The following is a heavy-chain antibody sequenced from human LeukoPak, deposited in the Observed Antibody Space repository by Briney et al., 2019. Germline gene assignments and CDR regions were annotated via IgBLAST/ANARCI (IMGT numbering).Heavy chain of an antibody. CDR3: ALARGGYYYVGFDY. V-gene: IGHV1-18*01. J-gene: IGHJ4*02. CDR2: ISAYNGNT. Sequence: ASVKVSCKASGYTFTSYGISWVRQAPGQGLEWMGWISAYNGNTNYAQKFQGRVTITTDESTSTAYMELSSLRSEDTAVYYCALARGGYYYVGFDYWGQGTLVTVSS. CDR1: GYTFTSYG. D-gene: IGHD3-22*01.